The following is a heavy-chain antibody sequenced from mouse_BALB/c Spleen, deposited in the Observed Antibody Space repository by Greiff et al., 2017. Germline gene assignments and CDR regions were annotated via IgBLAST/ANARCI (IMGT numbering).Heavy chain of an antibody. CDR2: IYPGGGYT. D-gene: IGHD1-1*01. CDR1: GYTFTNYW. J-gene: IGHJ2*01. Sequence: QVQLQQSGAELVRPGTSVKISCKASGYTFTNYWLGWVKQRPGHGLEWIGDIYPGGGYTNYNEKFKGKATLTADTSSSTAYMQLSSLTSEDSAVYYCARSHYYGSRGYYFDYWGQGTTLTVSS. CDR3: ARSHYYGSRGYYFDY. V-gene: IGHV1-63*02.